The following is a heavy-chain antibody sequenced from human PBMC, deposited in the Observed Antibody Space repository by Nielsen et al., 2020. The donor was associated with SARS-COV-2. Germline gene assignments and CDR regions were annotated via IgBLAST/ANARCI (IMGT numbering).Heavy chain of an antibody. V-gene: IGHV3-21*06. D-gene: IGHD6-25*01. J-gene: IGHJ2*01. Sequence: GGSLRLSCAASGFRFTTYSMNSVRQAPGKGLEWVASITMSGAYMYYADSVRGRFTVSRDNAENSLYLQMNSLRDEDTAVYYCARDQDGGAATSNWYFDLWGRGTLVIVSS. CDR3: ARDQDGGAATSNWYFDL. CDR1: GFRFTTYS. CDR2: ITMSGAYM.